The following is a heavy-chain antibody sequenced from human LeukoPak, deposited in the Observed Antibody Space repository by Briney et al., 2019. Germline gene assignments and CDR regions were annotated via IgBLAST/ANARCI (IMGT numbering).Heavy chain of an antibody. V-gene: IGHV4-59*01. Sequence: SETLSLTCTVSGGSISSYYWSWIRQPPGKGLEWIGYIYYSGSTNYNPSLKSRVTISVDTSKNQFSLKLSSVTAADTAVYYCARAGIAAAGTPEQPGYWGQGTLVTVSS. D-gene: IGHD6-13*01. J-gene: IGHJ4*02. CDR1: GGSISSYY. CDR2: IYYSGST. CDR3: ARAGIAAAGTPEQPGY.